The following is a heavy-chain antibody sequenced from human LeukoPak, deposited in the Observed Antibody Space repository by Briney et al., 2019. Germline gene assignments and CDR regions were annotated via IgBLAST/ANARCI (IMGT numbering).Heavy chain of an antibody. D-gene: IGHD3-9*01. Sequence: EPKGSLRLCWAAAEFTFVDYGMRWVRQAPGKGLEWVSGISWNSGSIGYADSVKGRFTISRDNAKNSLYLQMNSLRAEDTALYYCAKDSYDILTAADYWGQGTLVTVSS. CDR3: AKDSYDILTAADY. CDR2: ISWNSGSI. J-gene: IGHJ4*02. CDR1: EFTFVDYG. V-gene: IGHV3-9*01.